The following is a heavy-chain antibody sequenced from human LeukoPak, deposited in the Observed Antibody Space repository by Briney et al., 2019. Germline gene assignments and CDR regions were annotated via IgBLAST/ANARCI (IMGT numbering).Heavy chain of an antibody. CDR2: IYHSGST. V-gene: IGHV4-38-2*02. Sequence: SETLSLTCTVSGGSISSGYYWGWIRQPPGKGLEWIGSIYHSGSTYYNPSLKSRVTISVDTSKNQFSLKLSSVTAADTAVYYCARENEGYDSSGYKVYWGQGTLVTVSS. CDR3: ARENEGYDSSGYKVY. J-gene: IGHJ4*02. D-gene: IGHD3-22*01. CDR1: GGSISSGYY.